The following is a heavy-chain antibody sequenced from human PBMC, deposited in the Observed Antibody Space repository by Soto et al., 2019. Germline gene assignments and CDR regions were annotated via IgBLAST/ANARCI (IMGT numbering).Heavy chain of an antibody. CDR2: IIPILGIA. CDR3: ARGAHIVVGPAASYYYMDV. D-gene: IGHD2-2*01. J-gene: IGHJ6*03. Sequence: SVKVSFKASGGTFSSYTISWVRQAPGQGLEWMGRIIPILGIANYAQKFQGRVTITADKSTSTAYMELSSLRSEDTAVYYCARGAHIVVGPAASYYYMDVWGKGTTVTGSS. V-gene: IGHV1-69*02. CDR1: GGTFSSYT.